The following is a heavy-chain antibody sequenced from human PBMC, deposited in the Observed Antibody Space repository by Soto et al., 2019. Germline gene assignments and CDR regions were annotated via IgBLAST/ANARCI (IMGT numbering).Heavy chain of an antibody. Sequence: SETLSLTCTVSGGSISSSSYYWGWIRQPPGKGLEWIGSIYYSGSTYYNPSLTSRVTISVDTSKNQFSLKLSSVTAADTAVYYCASRVTVTTHYYGMDVWGQGTTVTVSS. V-gene: IGHV4-39*01. D-gene: IGHD4-17*01. J-gene: IGHJ6*02. CDR3: ASRVTVTTHYYGMDV. CDR1: GGSISSSSYY. CDR2: IYYSGST.